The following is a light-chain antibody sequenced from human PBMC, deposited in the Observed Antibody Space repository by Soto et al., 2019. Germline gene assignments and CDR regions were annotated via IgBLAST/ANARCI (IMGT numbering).Light chain of an antibody. J-gene: IGKJ1*01. CDR2: KAS. Sequence: DIQMTQSPSTLSASVGDRVTISCRASQSISSWLAWYQQKPGTAPKLLIYKASTLQSGVPSRFSGSGSGTAFRLTISSLQPDDFATYYCQQYSDNWTFGQGTKV. CDR1: QSISSW. CDR3: QQYSDNWT. V-gene: IGKV1-5*03.